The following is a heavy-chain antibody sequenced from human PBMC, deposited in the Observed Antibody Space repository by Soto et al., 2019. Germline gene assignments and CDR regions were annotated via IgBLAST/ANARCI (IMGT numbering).Heavy chain of an antibody. D-gene: IGHD3-3*01. CDR2: IYYSGST. CDR1: GGYIISSGYY. CDR3: ARWWSGSRQGFDP. Sequence: PSETQSVTCTVAGGYIISSGYYWGWIRKPPGKGLEWIGYIYYSGSTYYNPSLKSRVTISVDTSKNQFSLKLSSVTAADTAVYYCARWWSGSRQGFDPWGQGTLVTVSS. J-gene: IGHJ5*02. V-gene: IGHV4-31*03.